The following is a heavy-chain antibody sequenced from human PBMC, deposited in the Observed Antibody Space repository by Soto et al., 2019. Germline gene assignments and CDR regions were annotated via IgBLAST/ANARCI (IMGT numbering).Heavy chain of an antibody. D-gene: IGHD3-3*01. Sequence: PXXTLSLPCTVSGGSISSYYWRWILQPPGKGLEWIGYIYYSGSTNYNPSLKSRVTISVDTSKNQFSLKLSSVTAADTAVYYCAAAPITMSPAGWFDPWGQGTLVTVSS. CDR1: GGSISSYY. J-gene: IGHJ5*02. CDR3: AAAPITMSPAGWFDP. V-gene: IGHV4-59*01. CDR2: IYYSGST.